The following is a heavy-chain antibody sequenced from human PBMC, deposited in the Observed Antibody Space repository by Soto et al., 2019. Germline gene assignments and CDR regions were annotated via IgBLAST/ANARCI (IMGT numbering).Heavy chain of an antibody. CDR1: GFSLNTRGVG. D-gene: IGHD3-9*01. Sequence: QITLKESGPTLGKPTQTLTLTCTFSGFSLNTRGVGVGWIRQPPGKALEWLALISWDGEKCYRPSQKTWLTVTKDTSENLVVFTMTNMDPVDTATYYCRQRRGDLLTGHYYFDFWGQGTLVTVSS. V-gene: IGHV2-5*02. CDR3: RQRRGDLLTGHYYFDF. J-gene: IGHJ4*02. CDR2: ISWDGEK.